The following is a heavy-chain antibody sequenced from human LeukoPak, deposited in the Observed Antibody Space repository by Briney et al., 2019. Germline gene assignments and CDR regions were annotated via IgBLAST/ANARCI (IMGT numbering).Heavy chain of an antibody. CDR2: IYYSGST. V-gene: IGHV4-59*01. CDR3: AREGSSGWYGLLDY. J-gene: IGHJ4*02. D-gene: IGHD6-19*01. CDR1: GGSISSSY. Sequence: SETLSLTCTVSGGSISSSYWSWIRQPPGKGLEWIGYIYYSGSTKYNPSLKSRVTISGDTSKNQFSLKLSSVTAADTAVYYCAREGSSGWYGLLDYWGQGTLVTVSS.